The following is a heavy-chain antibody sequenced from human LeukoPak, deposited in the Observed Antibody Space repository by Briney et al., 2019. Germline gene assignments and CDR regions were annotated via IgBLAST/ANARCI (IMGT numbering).Heavy chain of an antibody. Sequence: PGGSLRLSYAASGFTFSSYAMSWVRQAPGKGLEWVSAISGSGGSTYYADSVKGRFTISRDNSKNTLYLQMNSLRAEDTAVYYCASLHRWGIAVAGGDNDAFDIWGQGTMVTVSS. D-gene: IGHD6-19*01. V-gene: IGHV3-23*01. CDR2: ISGSGGST. CDR3: ASLHRWGIAVAGGDNDAFDI. CDR1: GFTFSSYA. J-gene: IGHJ3*02.